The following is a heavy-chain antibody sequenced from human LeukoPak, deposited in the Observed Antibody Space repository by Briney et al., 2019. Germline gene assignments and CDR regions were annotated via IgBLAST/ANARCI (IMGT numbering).Heavy chain of an antibody. CDR1: GGSISSYY. V-gene: IGHV4-59*01. J-gene: IGHJ4*02. CDR3: ARSPQYFDSLLDGDSRYYFDY. Sequence: SETLSLTCSVSGGSISSYYWSWTRQPPGKGLEWIGYVYYNKRTNSNPSLKSRVTLSVDTSKNEFSLKLTSMTAADTAVYFCARSPQYFDSLLDGDSRYYFDYWGQGTLVTVSS. CDR2: VYYNKRT. D-gene: IGHD3-9*01.